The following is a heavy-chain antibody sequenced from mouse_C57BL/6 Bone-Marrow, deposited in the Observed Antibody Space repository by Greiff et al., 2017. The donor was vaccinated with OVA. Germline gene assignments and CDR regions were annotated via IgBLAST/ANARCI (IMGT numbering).Heavy chain of an antibody. CDR1: GYTFTSYW. CDR2: IDPSDSYT. J-gene: IGHJ4*01. CDR3: ASLYYAMDY. V-gene: IGHV1-59*01. Sequence: VQLQQPGAELVKPGASVKLSCKASGYTFTSYWMHWVKQRPGQGLEWIGVIDPSDSYTNYNQKFKGKATLTVDTSSSTAYMQLSSLTSEDSAVYYCASLYYAMDYLGQGTSVTVSS.